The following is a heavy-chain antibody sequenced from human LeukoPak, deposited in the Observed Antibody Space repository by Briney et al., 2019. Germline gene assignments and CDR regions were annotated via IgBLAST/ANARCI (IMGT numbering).Heavy chain of an antibody. Sequence: SETLSLTCTVSGGSISSYYWSWIRQPPGKGLEWIGYIYCSGSTNYNPSLKSRVTISVDTSKNQFSLKLSSVTAADTAVYYCARGGYSYGSMVDYWGQGTLVTVSS. V-gene: IGHV4-59*01. J-gene: IGHJ4*02. CDR3: ARGGYSYGSMVDY. CDR2: IYCSGST. D-gene: IGHD5-18*01. CDR1: GGSISSYY.